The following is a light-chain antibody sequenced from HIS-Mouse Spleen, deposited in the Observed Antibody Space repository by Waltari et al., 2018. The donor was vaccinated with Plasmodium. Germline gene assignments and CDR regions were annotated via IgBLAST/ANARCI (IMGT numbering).Light chain of an antibody. CDR1: SSDVGSYNL. Sequence: QSALTQPASVSGSPGQSITISCTGISSDVGSYNLVSWYQQHPGKAPKLMIYEGSKRPSGVSNRFSGSKSGNTACLTISGLQAEDEADYYCCSYAGSSTHYVFGTGTKVTVL. V-gene: IGLV2-23*01. J-gene: IGLJ1*01. CDR2: EGS. CDR3: CSYAGSSTHYV.